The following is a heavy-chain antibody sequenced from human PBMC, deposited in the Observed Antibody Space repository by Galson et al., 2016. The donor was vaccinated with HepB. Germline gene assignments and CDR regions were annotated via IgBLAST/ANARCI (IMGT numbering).Heavy chain of an antibody. CDR1: GFSFNTYS. J-gene: IGHJ4*02. D-gene: IGHD1-26*01. V-gene: IGHV3-30*04. Sequence: SLRLSCAASGFSFNTYSMHWVRQAPGTGLEWVAAITSAGDKQYYKDSVRGRFTISRDNSNNMLYLQMNSLRPEDTSVYYCARDAMGRGSGSYSAFDYWGQGTLVAVSS. CDR2: ITSAGDKQ. CDR3: ARDAMGRGSGSYSAFDY.